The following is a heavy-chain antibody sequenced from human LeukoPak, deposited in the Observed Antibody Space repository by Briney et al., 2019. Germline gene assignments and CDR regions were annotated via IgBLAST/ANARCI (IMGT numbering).Heavy chain of an antibody. V-gene: IGHV3-48*01. CDR1: GFTFSSYS. CDR2: ISSSSSTI. Sequence: PGGSLRLSCAASGFTFSSYSMNWVRQAPGRGLEWVSYISSSSSTIYYADSVKGRFTISRDNAKNSLYLQMNSLRAEDTAVYYCARERKRSDSSGYYYGYWGQGTLVTVSS. D-gene: IGHD3-22*01. J-gene: IGHJ4*02. CDR3: ARERKRSDSSGYYYGY.